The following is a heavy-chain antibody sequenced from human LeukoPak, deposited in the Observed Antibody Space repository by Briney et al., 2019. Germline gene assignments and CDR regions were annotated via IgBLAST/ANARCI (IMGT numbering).Heavy chain of an antibody. J-gene: IGHJ4*02. CDR1: GFIFSDHY. CDR3: ARGYNSRAATTDCCPLDY. V-gene: IGHV3-66*01. D-gene: IGHD1-26*01. CDR2: IYSGGST. Sequence: GGSLRLSCAASGFIFSDHYIDWVRQAPGKGLEWVSLIYSGGSTYYADSVKGRFTISRDNSRNTLYLQMNSLRAEDTAVYFCARGYNSRAATTDCCPLDYWGQGTLVTVSS.